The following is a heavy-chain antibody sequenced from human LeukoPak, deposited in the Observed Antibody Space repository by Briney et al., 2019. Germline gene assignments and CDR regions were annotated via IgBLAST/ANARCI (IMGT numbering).Heavy chain of an antibody. CDR1: GYTFTSYG. J-gene: IGHJ5*02. Sequence: GASVKVSCKASGYTFTSYGSSWVRQAPGQGLEWMGWISAYNGNTNYAQKLQGRVTMTTDTSTSTAYMELRSLRSDDTAVYYCARDGFTITMVRGVIISWFDPWGQGTLVTVSS. CDR2: ISAYNGNT. CDR3: ARDGFTITMVRGVIISWFDP. V-gene: IGHV1-18*04. D-gene: IGHD3-10*01.